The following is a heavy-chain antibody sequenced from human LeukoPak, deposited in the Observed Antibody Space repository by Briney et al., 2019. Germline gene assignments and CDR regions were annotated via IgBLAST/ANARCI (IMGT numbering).Heavy chain of an antibody. Sequence: SETLSLTCAVYGGSFSGYYWSWIRQSPGKGLEWIGEINHSGSTNYNPSLKSRVTISVDTSKNQFSLKLSSVTAADTAVYYCARSVQGIFGVVINYWGQGTLVTVPS. D-gene: IGHD3-3*01. J-gene: IGHJ4*02. CDR3: ARSVQGIFGVVINY. CDR1: GGSFSGYY. CDR2: INHSGST. V-gene: IGHV4-34*01.